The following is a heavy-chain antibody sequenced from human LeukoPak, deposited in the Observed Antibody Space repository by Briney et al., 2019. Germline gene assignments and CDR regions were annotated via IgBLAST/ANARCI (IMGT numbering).Heavy chain of an antibody. D-gene: IGHD3-22*01. CDR3: ARGGGSGYYAAEYYMDV. J-gene: IGHJ6*03. Sequence: PGESLRLSCVVSGFSVSINYMSWVRQAPGKGLEWVSVIYSGGTTYYADSVKGRFTISRDNSKNTVYLQMNSLRVDDTAVYYCARGGGSGYYAAEYYMDVWGKGTTVTISS. CDR2: IYSGGTT. V-gene: IGHV3-53*01. CDR1: GFSVSINY.